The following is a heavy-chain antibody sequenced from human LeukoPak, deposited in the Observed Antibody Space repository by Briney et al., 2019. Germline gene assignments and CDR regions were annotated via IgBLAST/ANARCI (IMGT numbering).Heavy chain of an antibody. D-gene: IGHD2-15*01. CDR3: ATEGGPPIERY. J-gene: IGHJ4*02. CDR2: IGGRTDTT. Sequence: GGSLRLSCAASGFTFSTSWMSWVRQVPGKGLGWVSAIGGRTDTTYYADSVKGRFTISRDNSKNTLFLQMNSLRAEDTAVYYCATEGGPPIERYWGQGTLVTVSS. CDR1: GFTFSTSW. V-gene: IGHV3-23*01.